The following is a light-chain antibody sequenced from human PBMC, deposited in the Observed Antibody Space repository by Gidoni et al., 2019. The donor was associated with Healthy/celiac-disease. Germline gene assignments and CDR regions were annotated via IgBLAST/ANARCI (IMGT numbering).Light chain of an antibody. V-gene: IGKV3-20*01. CDR2: GAS. CDR3: QQYGSSPWVT. Sequence: EIVLTQSPGTLSLSPGERATLSCRASQSVSSSYLAWYQQKPGQAPRLLIYGASSRATGIPDRFSGSGSGTDFTLTISRLEPEDFAVYYCQQYGSSPWVTFGHGTRLEI. J-gene: IGKJ5*01. CDR1: QSVSSSY.